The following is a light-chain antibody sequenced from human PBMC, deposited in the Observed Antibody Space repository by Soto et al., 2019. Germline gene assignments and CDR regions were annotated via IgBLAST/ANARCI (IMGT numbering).Light chain of an antibody. Sequence: TQSQTTLTLSPGERAIDRCMASQNVGRNSAGDQRTPGQASRLLIHDAPNRATGIPARYSGSGSEIAVAHTISCLEPEDYAVYYCQHRMNWPLTFSQGTRLEI. CDR1: QNVGRN. J-gene: IGKJ5*01. CDR2: DAP. V-gene: IGKV3-11*01. CDR3: QHRMNWPLT.